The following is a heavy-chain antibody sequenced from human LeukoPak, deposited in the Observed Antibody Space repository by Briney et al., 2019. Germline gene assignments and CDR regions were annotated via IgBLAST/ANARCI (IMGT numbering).Heavy chain of an antibody. D-gene: IGHD2-2*01. CDR2: IIPIFGTA. J-gene: IGHJ6*03. CDR1: GGTFSSYA. V-gene: IGHV1-69*05. Sequence: ASVKVSCKASGGTFSSYAISWVRQAPGQGLEWMGGIIPIFGTANYAQKFQGRVTITTDESTSTAYMELSSLRSEDTAVYYCARGDPGQLPFRLYYYMDVWGKGTTVTVSS. CDR3: ARGDPGQLPFRLYYYMDV.